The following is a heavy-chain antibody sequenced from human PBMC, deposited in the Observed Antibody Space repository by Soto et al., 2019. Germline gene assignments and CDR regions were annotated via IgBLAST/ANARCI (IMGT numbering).Heavy chain of an antibody. CDR1: GYTFTGYY. Sequence: ASVKVSCKASGYTFTGYYMHWVRQAPGQGLEWMGWINPNSGGTNYAQKFQGWVTMTGDTSISTAYMELSRLRSDDTAVYYCARVNSSSSGYYYYYGMDVWGQGTTVTVSS. J-gene: IGHJ6*02. D-gene: IGHD6-6*01. CDR2: INPNSGGT. CDR3: ARVNSSSSGYYYYYGMDV. V-gene: IGHV1-2*04.